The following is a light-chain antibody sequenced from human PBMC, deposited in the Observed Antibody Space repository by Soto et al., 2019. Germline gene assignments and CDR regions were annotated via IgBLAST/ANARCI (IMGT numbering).Light chain of an antibody. Sequence: EIVLTQSPATLSLSPGERATLSCRASQSVSSYLAWYQQKPGQAPRLLIYSASRRATGIPDRFSGRGSGTDFTLTISRLEPEDFAVYYCQQYGSSWTFGQGTKVDIK. J-gene: IGKJ1*01. V-gene: IGKV3-20*01. CDR1: QSVSSY. CDR2: SAS. CDR3: QQYGSSWT.